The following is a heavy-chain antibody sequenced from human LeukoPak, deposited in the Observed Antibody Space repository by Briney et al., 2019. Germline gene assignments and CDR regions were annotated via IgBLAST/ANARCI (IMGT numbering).Heavy chain of an antibody. CDR3: VRLSGTSGTTSRVLED. V-gene: IGHV3-23*01. CDR1: GFTFTTYA. CDR2: ISGSGDET. Sequence: PGGSLRLSCAASGFTFTTYAMTWVRQAPGKGLEWVSAISGSGDETYYTDSVRGRFTISRDNSENTVSLQLSSLRAGDTAVYHCVRLSGTSGTTSRVLEDLGQGTLVTVSS. D-gene: IGHD1-1*01. J-gene: IGHJ4*02.